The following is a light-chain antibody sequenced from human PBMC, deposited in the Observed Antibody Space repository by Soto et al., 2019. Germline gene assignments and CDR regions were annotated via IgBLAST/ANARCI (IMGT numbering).Light chain of an antibody. V-gene: IGKV3-15*01. CDR3: QQYHSWPHT. CDR1: QSVTTN. J-gene: IGKJ2*01. Sequence: ETVLTQSPGTLSVSPGERATVSCKASQSVTTNLAWYQQKPGQVPRLLIYGASTRASGIPARFSGSGSGTEFTLSISSLQSEDLAIYHCQQYHSWPHTFGQGTKLEIK. CDR2: GAS.